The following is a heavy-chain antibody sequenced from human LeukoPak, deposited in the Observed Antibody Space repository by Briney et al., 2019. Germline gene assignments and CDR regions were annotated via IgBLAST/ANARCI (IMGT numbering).Heavy chain of an antibody. V-gene: IGHV4-34*01. CDR3: ARAAPRRRRWLVWGYFQH. J-gene: IGHJ1*01. Sequence: TSETLSLTCAVYGGSFSGYYWSWIRQPPGKGLEWIGEINHSGSTNYNPSLKSRVTISVDTSKNQFSLKLSSVTAADTAVYYCARAAPRRRRWLVWGYFQHWGQGTLVTVSS. CDR1: GGSFSGYY. CDR2: INHSGST. D-gene: IGHD6-19*01.